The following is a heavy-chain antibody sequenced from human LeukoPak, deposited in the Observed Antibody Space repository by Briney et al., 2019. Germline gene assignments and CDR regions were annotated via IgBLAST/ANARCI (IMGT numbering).Heavy chain of an antibody. CDR1: GYTFTSYY. Sequence: ASVKVSCKASGYTFTSYYMHWVRQAPGQGLEWMGIINPSGGSTSYAQKFQGRVTMTRDTSTSTVYMELSGLRSEDTAVYYCARDPGGARDGYRPFDYWGQGTLVTVSS. CDR3: ARDPGGARDGYRPFDY. V-gene: IGHV1-46*01. CDR2: INPSGGST. J-gene: IGHJ4*02. D-gene: IGHD5-24*01.